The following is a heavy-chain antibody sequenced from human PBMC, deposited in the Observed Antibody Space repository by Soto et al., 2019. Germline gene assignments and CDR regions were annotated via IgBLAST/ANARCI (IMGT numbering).Heavy chain of an antibody. CDR3: ARTSGSWWLRLISHAANDY. D-gene: IGHD5-12*01. CDR1: GFTFSSYW. J-gene: IGHJ4*02. V-gene: IGHV3-7*01. Sequence: EVQLVESGGGLVQPGGSLRLSCAASGFTFSSYWMSWVRQAPGKGLEWVANIKQDGSEKYYVDSVKGRFTISRDNAKNSLYLQMNSLRAEDTAVYYCARTSGSWWLRLISHAANDYWGQGTLVTVSS. CDR2: IKQDGSEK.